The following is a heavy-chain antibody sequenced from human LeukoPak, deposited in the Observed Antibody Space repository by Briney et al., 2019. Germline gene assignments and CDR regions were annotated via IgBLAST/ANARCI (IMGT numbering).Heavy chain of an antibody. V-gene: IGHV4-59*01. CDR3: ARAGGTRGSYNWFDP. CDR1: GGSISSYY. J-gene: IGHJ5*02. D-gene: IGHD3-16*01. CDR2: IYYSGST. Sequence: SETLSLTCTVSGGSISSYYWSWIRQPPGKGLEWIGYIYYSGSTNYIPSLKSRVTISVDTSKNQFSLKLSSVTAADTAVYYCARAGGTRGSYNWFDPWGQGTLVTVSS.